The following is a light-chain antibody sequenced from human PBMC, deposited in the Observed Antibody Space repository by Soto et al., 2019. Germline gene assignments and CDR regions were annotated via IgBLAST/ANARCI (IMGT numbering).Light chain of an antibody. CDR3: HQRSSWPFT. CDR1: QSIDNY. V-gene: IGKV3-11*01. CDR2: ATS. J-gene: IGKJ3*01. Sequence: EVVLTQSPATLSLSPGDGVTLSCRASQSIDNYLAWYQQKPGQAPRLLIYATSNRATGIPARFSGSGSGTDFTLTISVLEPEDFAVYYCHQRSSWPFTFGPGTKGDI.